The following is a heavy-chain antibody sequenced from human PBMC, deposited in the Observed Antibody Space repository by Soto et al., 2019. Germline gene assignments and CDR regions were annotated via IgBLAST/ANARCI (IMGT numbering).Heavy chain of an antibody. CDR2: IRSRANNYAT. CDR3: SRGQRADIGDYYYHGMDV. Sequence: EVKLVESGGGLVQPGGSLKLSCAASGFIFSGSAIHWVRQASGKGLEWVGRIRSRANNYATSFAASVKGRFIFSRDDSKNMEYLQMNTLKTEDTAVYYCSRGQRADIGDYYYHGMDVWGQGTTVTVSS. J-gene: IGHJ6*02. V-gene: IGHV3-73*02. CDR1: GFIFSGSA. D-gene: IGHD5-12*01.